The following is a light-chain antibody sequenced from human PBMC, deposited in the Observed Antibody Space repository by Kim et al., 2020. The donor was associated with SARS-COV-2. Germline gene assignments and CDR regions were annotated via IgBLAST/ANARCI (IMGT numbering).Light chain of an antibody. Sequence: PGQAARITCCADDLPNQDAHWYQQKPGQAPILVISKDTERPSGIPERFSGSSSGTTATLTISRVEAEDEADYYCQAGDSSATYVLFGGGTQLTVL. CDR1: DLPNQD. CDR2: KDT. CDR3: QAGDSSATYVL. J-gene: IGLJ2*01. V-gene: IGLV3-25*01.